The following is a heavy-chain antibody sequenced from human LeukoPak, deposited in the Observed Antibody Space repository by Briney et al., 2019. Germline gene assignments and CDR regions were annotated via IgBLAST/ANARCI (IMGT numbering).Heavy chain of an antibody. CDR1: GFTFSSYA. CDR2: ISGSGGST. CDR3: AKGALGFLEWLYPIEYFQH. D-gene: IGHD3-3*01. J-gene: IGHJ1*01. Sequence: TGGSLRLSCAASGFTFSSYAMSWVRQAPGKGLEWVSAISGSGGSTYYADSVKGRFTISRDNSKNTLYLQMNSLRAEDTAVYYCAKGALGFLEWLYPIEYFQHWGQGTLVTVSS. V-gene: IGHV3-23*01.